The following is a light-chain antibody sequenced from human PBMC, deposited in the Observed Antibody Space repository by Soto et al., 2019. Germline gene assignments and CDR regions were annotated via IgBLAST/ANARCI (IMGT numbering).Light chain of an antibody. J-gene: IGKJ1*01. V-gene: IGKV1-39*01. CDR1: QSISNY. Sequence: DIQMTQSPSSLSASVGDRVTITCRASQSISNYLNWYQQRPGKAPKLLISLASSLSSGVPSKFSGSGSGTDFTLTISVLQPEDSATYYCQQTYKTPLTFGQGTKVEIK. CDR2: LAS. CDR3: QQTYKTPLT.